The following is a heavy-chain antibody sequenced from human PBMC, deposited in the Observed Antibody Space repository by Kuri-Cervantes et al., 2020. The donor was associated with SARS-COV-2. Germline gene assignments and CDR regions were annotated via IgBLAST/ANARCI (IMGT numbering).Heavy chain of an antibody. CDR1: GFTFSSYG. V-gene: IGHV3-33*01. J-gene: IGHJ4*02. CDR3: ARDPLPASVYYFDY. CDR2: IWYDGSNK. Sequence: GESLKISCAASGFTFSSYGMHWVRQAPGKGLEWVAVIWYDGSNKYYADSVKGRFTISRDNSTNTLYLQMNSLRAEDTAVYYCARDPLPASVYYFDYWGQGTLVTVSS. D-gene: IGHD1-14*01.